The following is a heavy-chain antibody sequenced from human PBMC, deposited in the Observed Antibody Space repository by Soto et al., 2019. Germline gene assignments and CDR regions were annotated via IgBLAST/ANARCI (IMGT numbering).Heavy chain of an antibody. CDR1: GFTFSSYG. CDR2: ISYDGSNK. Sequence: GGSLRLSCAASGFTFSSYGMHWVRQAPGKGLEWVAVISYDGSNKYYADSVKGRFTISRDNSKNTLYLQMNSLRAEDTAVYYCAKDFGGYYGYWGQGTLVTVSS. CDR3: AKDFGGYYGY. V-gene: IGHV3-30*18. D-gene: IGHD3-3*01. J-gene: IGHJ4*02.